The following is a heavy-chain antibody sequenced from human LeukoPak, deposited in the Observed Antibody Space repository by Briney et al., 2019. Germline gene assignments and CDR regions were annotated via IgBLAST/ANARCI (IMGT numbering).Heavy chain of an antibody. CDR1: GFTFSSYE. CDR3: ARDFDRLTRKIGRDSLYYYYYYYMDV. V-gene: IGHV3-48*03. J-gene: IGHJ6*03. CDR2: ISSSGSTI. D-gene: IGHD3-9*01. Sequence: GGSLRLSCAASGFTFSSYEMNWVRQAPGKGLEWVLYISSSGSTIYYADSVKGRFTISRDNAKNSLYLEMNSLRAEDTAVYYCARDFDRLTRKIGRDSLYYYYYYYMDVWGKGTTVTVSS.